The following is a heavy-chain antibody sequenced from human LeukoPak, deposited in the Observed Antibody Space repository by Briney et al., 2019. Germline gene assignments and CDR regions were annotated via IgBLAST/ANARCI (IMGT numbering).Heavy chain of an antibody. CDR1: GGTFSSYA. CDR3: AREPSGYDYFDY. D-gene: IGHD5-12*01. J-gene: IGHJ4*02. CDR2: IIPIFGTA. V-gene: IGHV1-69*13. Sequence: SVKVSCKASGGTFSSYAISWVRQAPGQGLEWIGGIIPIFGTANYAQKFQGRVTITADESTSTAYMELSSLRSEDTAVYYCAREPSGYDYFDYWGQGTLVTVSS.